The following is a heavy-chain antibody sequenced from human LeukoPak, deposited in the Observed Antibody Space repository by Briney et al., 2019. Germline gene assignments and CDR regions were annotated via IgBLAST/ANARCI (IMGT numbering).Heavy chain of an antibody. V-gene: IGHV1-18*01. Sequence: ASVKVSCKASGYTFTSYGISWVRQAPGQGLEWMGWISAYNGNTNYAQKLQGRVTMTTDTSTSTAYMELRSLRSDDTAVYYCARVVPGEYCSSTSCYGRVNWFDPWGRGPLVTVSS. CDR3: ARVVPGEYCSSTSCYGRVNWFDP. J-gene: IGHJ5*02. CDR2: ISAYNGNT. CDR1: GYTFTSYG. D-gene: IGHD2-2*01.